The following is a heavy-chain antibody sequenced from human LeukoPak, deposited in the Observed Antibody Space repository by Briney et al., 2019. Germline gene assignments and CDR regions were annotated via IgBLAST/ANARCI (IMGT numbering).Heavy chain of an antibody. CDR3: ARVRVGVYYDSSGTGYYFDY. CDR1: GGSISSSSYY. Sequence: SETLSLTCTVSGGSISSSSYYWGWIRQPPGKGLEWIGSIYYSGSTYYNPSLKSRVTISVDTSKNQFSLKLSSVTAADTAVYYCARVRVGVYYDSSGTGYYFDYWGQGTLVTVSS. D-gene: IGHD3-22*01. CDR2: IYYSGST. V-gene: IGHV4-39*07. J-gene: IGHJ4*02.